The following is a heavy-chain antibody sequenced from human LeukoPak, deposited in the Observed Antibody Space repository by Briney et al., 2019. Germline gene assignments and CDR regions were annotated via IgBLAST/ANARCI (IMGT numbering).Heavy chain of an antibody. CDR3: AREEGLTTVTTWDY. J-gene: IGHJ4*02. Sequence: PGGSLRLSCAASGFTFSSYSMNWVRQAPGKGLEWVSSISSSSSYIYYADSVKGRFTISRDNAKNSLYLQMSSLRAEDTAVYYCAREEGLTTVTTWDYWGQGTLVTVSS. CDR1: GFTFSSYS. CDR2: ISSSSSYI. V-gene: IGHV3-21*01. D-gene: IGHD4-17*01.